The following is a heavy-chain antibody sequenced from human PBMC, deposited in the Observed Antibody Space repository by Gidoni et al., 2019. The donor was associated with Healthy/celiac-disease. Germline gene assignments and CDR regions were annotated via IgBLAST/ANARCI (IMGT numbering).Heavy chain of an antibody. CDR1: GFPFSSYA. D-gene: IGHD6-13*01. CDR3: AKVIAAAGTGPDY. J-gene: IGHJ4*02. Sequence: EVQLLESGGGLVQPGGSLRLSCAASGFPFSSYAMSWVRQAPGKGLEWVSAISGSGGSTYYADSVKGRFTISRDNSKNTLYLQMNSLRAEDTAVYYCAKVIAAAGTGPDYWGQGTLVTVSS. CDR2: ISGSGGST. V-gene: IGHV3-23*01.